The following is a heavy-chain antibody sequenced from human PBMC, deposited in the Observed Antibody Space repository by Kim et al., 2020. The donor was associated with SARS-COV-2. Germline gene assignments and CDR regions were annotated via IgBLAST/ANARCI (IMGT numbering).Heavy chain of an antibody. CDR1: GGFVSNTTSY. V-gene: IGHV4-39*01. D-gene: IGHD3-10*01. CDR3: ATYRGSFDY. CDR2: IYYGGST. Sequence: SETLSLTCSVSGGFVSNTTSYWGWIRQSPGKGLDWLGSIYYGGSTYFNPSLKSRLTIYIDASKNQFSLHLTSVTAADTAGYYCATYRGSFDYWGQGTLVTVSS. J-gene: IGHJ4*02.